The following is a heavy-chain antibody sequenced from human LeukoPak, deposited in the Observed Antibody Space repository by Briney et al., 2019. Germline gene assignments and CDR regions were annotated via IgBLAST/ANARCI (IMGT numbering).Heavy chain of an antibody. J-gene: IGHJ6*03. Sequence: SETLSLTCGVSGGAITNYYWNWIRQPPGNGLEWIGFIYYSGSTYYNPSLKSRVTISVDTSKNQFSLKLSSVTAADTAVYYCARDQYGYYYMDVWGKGTTVTVSS. V-gene: IGHV4-30-4*08. D-gene: IGHD2-8*01. CDR1: GGAITNYY. CDR3: ARDQYGYYYMDV. CDR2: IYYSGST.